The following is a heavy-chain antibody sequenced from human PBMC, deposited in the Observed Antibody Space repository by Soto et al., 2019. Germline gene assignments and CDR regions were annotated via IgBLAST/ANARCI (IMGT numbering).Heavy chain of an antibody. V-gene: IGHV4-34*01. Sequence: SETLSLTCAVYGGSFSGYYWSWIRQPPGKGLEWIGEINHSGSTNYNPSLKSRVTISVDTSKNQFSLKLSSVTAADTAVYYCASTSTAAGTVSYYYYMDVWGKGTTVTVSS. CDR3: ASTSTAAGTVSYYYYMDV. D-gene: IGHD6-13*01. CDR1: GGSFSGYY. CDR2: INHSGST. J-gene: IGHJ6*03.